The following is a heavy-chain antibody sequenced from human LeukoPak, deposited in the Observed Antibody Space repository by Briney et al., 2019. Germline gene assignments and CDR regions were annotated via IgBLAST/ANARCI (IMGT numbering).Heavy chain of an antibody. V-gene: IGHV3-48*02. CDR3: AREGPVVRGSEVDY. D-gene: IGHD4-23*01. CDR2: ISSSGKTI. CDR1: GFTFSAYP. J-gene: IGHJ4*02. Sequence: GGSLRLSCAAPGFTFSAYPMNWVRQAPGKGLEWVSYISSSGKTIYYAGSVKGRFAISRDNAKNSLYLQLNSLRDEDTAVYYCAREGPVVRGSEVDYWGQGTLVTVSS.